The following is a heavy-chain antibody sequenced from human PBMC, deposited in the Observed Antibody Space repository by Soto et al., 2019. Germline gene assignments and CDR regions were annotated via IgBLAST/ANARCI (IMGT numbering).Heavy chain of an antibody. CDR2: ISSRSSTI. V-gene: IGHV3-11*01. J-gene: IGHJ4*02. CDR1: GFTFSDYY. Sequence: QVQLVESGGGLVKPGGSLRLSXAASGFTFSDYYMSWIRQAPGKGLEWVSYISSRSSTIFYADSVKGRFTISRDNVKNSLYLQMNSLRAEDTAVYYCASGTNGAFFVYWGQGILVTVSS. D-gene: IGHD2-8*01. CDR3: ASGTNGAFFVY.